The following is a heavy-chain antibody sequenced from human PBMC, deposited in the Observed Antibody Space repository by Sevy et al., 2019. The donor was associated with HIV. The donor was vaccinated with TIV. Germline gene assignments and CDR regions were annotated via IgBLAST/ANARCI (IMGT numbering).Heavy chain of an antibody. D-gene: IGHD3-10*01. Sequence: GGSLRLSCAASGFTFSSYGMHWVRQAPGKGLEWVAVIWYDGSNKYYADSVKGRFTISRDNSKNTLYLQMNSLRAEDTAVYYCARAGTQPVRGVIPPEKFDYWGQGTLVTVSS. CDR1: GFTFSSYG. J-gene: IGHJ4*02. CDR2: IWYDGSNK. V-gene: IGHV3-33*01. CDR3: ARAGTQPVRGVIPPEKFDY.